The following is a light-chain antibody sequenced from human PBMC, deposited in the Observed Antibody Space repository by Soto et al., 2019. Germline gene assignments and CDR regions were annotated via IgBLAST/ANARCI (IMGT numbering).Light chain of an antibody. Sequence: QSVLTQSPSVSAAPGQKVTISCSGSSSNIGNNYVSWYQQLPGTAPKLLIYDNDKRPSGIPDRFSGSKSGTSATLGITGLQTGDEADYYCGTWDNSLGDGHVVFGGGTKLTVL. CDR3: GTWDNSLGDGHVV. CDR2: DND. CDR1: SSNIGNNY. J-gene: IGLJ2*01. V-gene: IGLV1-51*01.